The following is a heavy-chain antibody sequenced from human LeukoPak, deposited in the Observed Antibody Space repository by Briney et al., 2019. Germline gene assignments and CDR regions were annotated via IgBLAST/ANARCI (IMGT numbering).Heavy chain of an antibody. CDR2: INPSSGGT. CDR1: GYTFTAYY. Sequence: ASVKVSCKASGYTFTAYYMHWVRQAPGQGLEWMGWINPSSGGTNYAQKFQGRVTITRNTSISTAYMELSSLRSEDTAVYYCARGYYYDSSGYLYYFDYWGQGTLVTVSS. CDR3: ARGYYYDSSGYLYYFDY. D-gene: IGHD3-22*01. J-gene: IGHJ4*02. V-gene: IGHV1-2*02.